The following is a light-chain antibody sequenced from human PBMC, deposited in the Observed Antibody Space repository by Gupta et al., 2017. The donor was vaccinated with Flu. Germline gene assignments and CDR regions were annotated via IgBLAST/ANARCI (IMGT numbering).Light chain of an antibody. CDR1: QNMRKY. CDR2: DAS. Sequence: DIQMTQSPSSLSASVGDRVTLTCQASQNMRKYLNCYQQKPGKAPVLLVYDASELETGVPSRFTGSGCGKHSSFTIISRQPEDVASYNCQLDANHPPYSFGPGTKLEIK. V-gene: IGKV1-33*01. CDR3: QLDANHPPYS. J-gene: IGKJ2*03.